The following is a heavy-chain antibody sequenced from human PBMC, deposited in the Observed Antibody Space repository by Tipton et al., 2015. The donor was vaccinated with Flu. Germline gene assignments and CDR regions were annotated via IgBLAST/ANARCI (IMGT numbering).Heavy chain of an antibody. J-gene: IGHJ4*02. D-gene: IGHD6-19*01. Sequence: SLRLSCAASGFTFDDYAMHWIRQAPGKGLEWVSGISWDSGTTGYADSVKGRFTISRDNAKNSLYLQMNSLREEDTALYYCARDIILGSSGRLYFHYWGQGTLVTVSS. CDR2: ISWDSGTT. CDR3: ARDIILGSSGRLYFHY. CDR1: GFTFDDYA. V-gene: IGHV3-9*01.